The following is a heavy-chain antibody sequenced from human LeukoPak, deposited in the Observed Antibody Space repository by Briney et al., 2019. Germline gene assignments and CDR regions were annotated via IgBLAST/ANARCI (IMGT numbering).Heavy chain of an antibody. J-gene: IGHJ3*02. CDR1: GFSFTSYW. V-gene: IGHV5-51*01. CDR2: IYPGDSDT. CDR3: ARHFDEKRRDYYGSGSYYVEPWAAFDI. D-gene: IGHD3-10*01. Sequence: GESLQISCKGSGFSFTSYWIGWGRQMPGKGLEWMGIIYPGDSDTRYSPSFEGQVTISAGKSISTAYLQWSSLKASDTAMYYCARHFDEKRRDYYGSGSYYVEPWAAFDIWGQGTMVTVSS.